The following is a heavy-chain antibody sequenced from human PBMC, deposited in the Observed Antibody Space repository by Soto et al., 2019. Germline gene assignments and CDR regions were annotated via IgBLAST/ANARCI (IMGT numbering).Heavy chain of an antibody. CDR3: ARDELYSNYAIPNWFDP. J-gene: IGHJ5*02. CDR2: ISSSSSYI. V-gene: IGHV3-21*01. D-gene: IGHD4-4*01. CDR1: GFTFSSYS. Sequence: GGSLRLSCAASGFTFSSYSMNWVRQAPGKGLEWVSSISSSSSYIYYADSVKGRFTISRDNAKNSLYLQMNSLRAEDTAVYYCARDELYSNYAIPNWFDPWGQGTLVTVSS.